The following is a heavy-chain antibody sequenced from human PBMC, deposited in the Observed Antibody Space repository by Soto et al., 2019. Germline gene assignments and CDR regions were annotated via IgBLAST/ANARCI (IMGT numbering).Heavy chain of an antibody. CDR1: GGSITTNW. CDR3: ARHIAVPRTRGSDY. Sequence: QVHLQESGPGLVKPSGTLSLTCAVSGGSITTNWWSWVRQPPGKGLEWIGEIYHSGTTNYNPSLRGRVTISVDKSNNQFSLNLNSVTAADSAIYYCARHIAVPRTRGSDYWGQGNLVTVSS. D-gene: IGHD6-19*01. V-gene: IGHV4-4*02. J-gene: IGHJ4*02. CDR2: IYHSGTT.